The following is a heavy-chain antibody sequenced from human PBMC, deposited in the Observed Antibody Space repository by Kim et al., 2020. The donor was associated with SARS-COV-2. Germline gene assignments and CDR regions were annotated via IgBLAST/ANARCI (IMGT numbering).Heavy chain of an antibody. J-gene: IGHJ4*02. V-gene: IGHV4-59*01. CDR3: ASLRGYSYGYDY. D-gene: IGHD5-18*01. CDR1: GGSISSYY. CDR2: IYYSGST. Sequence: SETLSLTCTVSGGSISSYYWSWIRQPPGKGLEWIGYIYYSGSTNYNPSLKSRVTISVDTSKNQFSLKLSSVTAADTAVYYCASLRGYSYGYDYWGQGTLVTVSS.